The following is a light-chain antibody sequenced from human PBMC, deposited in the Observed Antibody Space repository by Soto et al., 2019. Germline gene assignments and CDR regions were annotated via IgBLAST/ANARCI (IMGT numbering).Light chain of an antibody. V-gene: IGKV3-11*01. CDR3: QQRSKCPPYMYT. CDR2: DAS. Sequence: EIVLTQSPATLSLSPGERATLSCRASQSVSSYLAWYQQKPGQAPRLLIYDASNRATGIPARFSGSGSGTDFTLTIRSLEPEDFAVYYCQQRSKCPPYMYTFGQGTKLEIK. CDR1: QSVSSY. J-gene: IGKJ2*01.